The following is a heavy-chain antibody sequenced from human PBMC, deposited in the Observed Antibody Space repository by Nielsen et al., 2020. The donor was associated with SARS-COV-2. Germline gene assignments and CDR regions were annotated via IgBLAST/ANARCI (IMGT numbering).Heavy chain of an antibody. CDR3: AKNRRDYGDYGDFDY. D-gene: IGHD4-17*01. CDR1: GFTISTYG. J-gene: IGHJ4*02. V-gene: IGHV3-23*01. CDR2: ISYSGETT. Sequence: GGSLRLSCVVSGFTISTYGMSWVRQAPGKGLEWVSAISYSGETTYYADSVKGRFTVSRDNSKNTLYLQMNSLRVEDTVVYYCAKNRRDYGDYGDFDYWGQVILVTVAS.